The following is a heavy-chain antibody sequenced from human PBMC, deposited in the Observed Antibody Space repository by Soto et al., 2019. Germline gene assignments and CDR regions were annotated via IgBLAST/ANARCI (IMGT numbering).Heavy chain of an antibody. CDR2: IYYSGTI. J-gene: IGHJ6*02. CDR3: ARMRVGPIKGSYHYGMDV. Sequence: PSETLSLTCTVSGGSISGYYWNWIRQPPGKGLEWIGYIYYSGTINYNPSLKSRVAISVDTSKNQFSLKVRSVTAADTARYYCARMRVGPIKGSYHYGMDVWGQGTTVTVSS. CDR1: GGSISGYY. V-gene: IGHV4-59*08. D-gene: IGHD1-26*01.